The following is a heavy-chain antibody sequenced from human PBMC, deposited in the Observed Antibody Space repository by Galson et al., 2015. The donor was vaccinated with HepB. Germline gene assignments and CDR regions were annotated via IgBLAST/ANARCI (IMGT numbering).Heavy chain of an antibody. Sequence: SLRLSCAASKFIFSNYNMNWVRQTPGKGMEWVASISYNSDYIYYADSVKGRFTISRDNAKNLLYLQMNSLRAEDTAVYYCARDWGIAVAGTWWFDPWGQGTLVTVSS. CDR3: ARDWGIAVAGTWWFDP. V-gene: IGHV3-21*06. CDR2: ISYNSDYI. D-gene: IGHD6-19*01. J-gene: IGHJ5*02. CDR1: KFIFSNYN.